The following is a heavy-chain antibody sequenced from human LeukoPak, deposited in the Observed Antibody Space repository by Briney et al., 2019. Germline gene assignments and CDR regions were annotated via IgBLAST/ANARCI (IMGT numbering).Heavy chain of an antibody. D-gene: IGHD1-26*01. Sequence: GGSLRLSCAASGFTFSSYSMNWVRQAPGKGLEWVSSISSGSSYIYYVDSVKGRFTISRDNSKNTLYLQMNSLKAEDTAVYYCARPVGGDEAFDIWGQGTMVTISS. CDR1: GFTFSSYS. CDR3: ARPVGGDEAFDI. J-gene: IGHJ3*02. CDR2: ISSGSSYI. V-gene: IGHV3-21*01.